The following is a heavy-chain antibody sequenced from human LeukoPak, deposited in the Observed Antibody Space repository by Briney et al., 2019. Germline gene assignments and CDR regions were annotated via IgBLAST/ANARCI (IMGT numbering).Heavy chain of an antibody. V-gene: IGHV3-21*01. CDR2: ISTRSSYI. CDR3: VSAGIAAAGTIYWFDP. CDR1: GFTFSSYS. D-gene: IGHD6-13*01. Sequence: GGSLRLSCAASGFTFSSYSMNWVRQAPGKGLEWISSISTRSSYIYYPDSVKGRFTISRDNAKNSLYLQMDSLRAEDTAVYYCVSAGIAAAGTIYWFDPWGQGTLVTVSS. J-gene: IGHJ5*02.